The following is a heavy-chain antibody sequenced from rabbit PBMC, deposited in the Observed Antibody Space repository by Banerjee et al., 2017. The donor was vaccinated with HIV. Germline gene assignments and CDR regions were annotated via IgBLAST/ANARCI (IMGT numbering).Heavy chain of an antibody. V-gene: IGHV1S45*01. CDR2: IVAGSSGST. D-gene: IGHD4-2*01. CDR1: GFSFSSSYY. Sequence: QEQLEESGGDLVKPEGSLTLTCTASGFSFSSSYYMCWVRQAPGKGLEWIGCIVAGSSGSTYYASWAKGRFTISKTSSTTVTLQMTSLTAADTATYFCARAGAGNGGYYFGLWGQGTLVTVS. J-gene: IGHJ4*01. CDR3: ARAGAGNGGYYFGL.